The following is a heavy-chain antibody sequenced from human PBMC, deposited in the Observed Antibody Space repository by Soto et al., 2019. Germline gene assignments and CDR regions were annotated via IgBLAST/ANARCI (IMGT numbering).Heavy chain of an antibody. Sequence: EVQLVESGGGLVQPGGSLRLSCAASGFTFSRYWMSLVRQAPGTGLEWVANIKQDGSEKYYVDSVKGRFTISRDNAKNSLYLQMMSLRAEYTAVYYCARSKLGYCSGGICFVCWCQGPLVTGSS. D-gene: IGHD2-15*01. CDR3: ARSKLGYCSGGICFVC. V-gene: IGHV3-7*01. J-gene: IGHJ4*02. CDR2: IKQDGSEK. CDR1: GFTFSRYW.